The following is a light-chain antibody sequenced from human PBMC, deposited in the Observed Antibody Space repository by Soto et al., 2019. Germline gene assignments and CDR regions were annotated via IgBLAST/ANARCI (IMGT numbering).Light chain of an antibody. Sequence: DIQMTQSPSTLSASVGDRVTITCRASQSIGDSLAWYQQKPGKAPYLLISDVSSLERGVPSRFSGSGSGTEFTLTISSMQPDDFATFYCQQYNGYYRTFGQGTKVDIK. J-gene: IGKJ1*01. CDR1: QSIGDS. CDR3: QQYNGYYRT. V-gene: IGKV1-5*01. CDR2: DVS.